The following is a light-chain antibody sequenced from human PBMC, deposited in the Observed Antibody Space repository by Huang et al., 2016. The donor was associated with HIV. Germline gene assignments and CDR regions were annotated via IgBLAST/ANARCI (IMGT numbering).Light chain of an antibody. CDR2: GAS. V-gene: IGKV3-20*01. CDR1: QSVCSSY. Sequence: EIVLTQSPGTLSLSPGERATLSCRASQSVCSSYLAWYQQKPGQAPRLLIYGASSRATGIPDRFSGSGSGTDFTLTISRLEPADFAVYYCQQYGSSPYTFGQGTKLEIK. J-gene: IGKJ2*01. CDR3: QQYGSSPYT.